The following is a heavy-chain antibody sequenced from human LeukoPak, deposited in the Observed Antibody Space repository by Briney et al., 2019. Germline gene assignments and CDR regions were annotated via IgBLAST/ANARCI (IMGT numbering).Heavy chain of an antibody. V-gene: IGHV1-2*02. Sequence: ASVKVSCKASGYTFTGYYMHWVRQAPGQGLEWMGWINPDSGGTNYAQKFQGRVTMTRDTSISTAYMELSRLRSDDTAVYYCSIGGVRGVISRYGMDVWGQGTTVTVSS. CDR3: SIGGVRGVISRYGMDV. CDR1: GYTFTGYY. D-gene: IGHD3-10*01. J-gene: IGHJ6*02. CDR2: INPDSGGT.